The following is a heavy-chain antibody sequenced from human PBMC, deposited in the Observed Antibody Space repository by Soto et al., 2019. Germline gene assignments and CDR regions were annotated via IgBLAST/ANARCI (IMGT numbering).Heavy chain of an antibody. V-gene: IGHV1-18*04. CDR3: ARDHPLRFFEWFLAGGAFDI. Sequence: ASVKVSCKASGYTFTSYGISWVRQAPGQGLEWMGWISAYNGNTNYAQKLQGRVTMTTDTSTSTAYMELRSLRSDDTAVYYCARDHPLRFFEWFLAGGAFDIWGQGTMVTVSS. J-gene: IGHJ3*02. D-gene: IGHD3-3*01. CDR1: GYTFTSYG. CDR2: ISAYNGNT.